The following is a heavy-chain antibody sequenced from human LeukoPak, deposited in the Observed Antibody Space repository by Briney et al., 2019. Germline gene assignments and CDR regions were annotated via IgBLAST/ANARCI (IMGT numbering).Heavy chain of an antibody. V-gene: IGHV4-34*01. Sequence: SETLSLTCAVYGGSFSGYYWSWIRQPPGKGLEWIGEINHSGSTNYNPSLKSRVTISVDTSKNQFSLKLSSVTAADTAVYYCARGHGDRSDYWGQGTLVTVSS. CDR1: GGSFSGYY. CDR3: ARGHGDRSDY. D-gene: IGHD3-10*01. J-gene: IGHJ4*02. CDR2: INHSGST.